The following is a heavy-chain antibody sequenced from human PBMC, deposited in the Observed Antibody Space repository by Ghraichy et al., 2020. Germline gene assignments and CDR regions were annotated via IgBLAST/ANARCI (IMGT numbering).Heavy chain of an antibody. V-gene: IGHV4-34*01. Sequence: SETLSLTCAVSGGSFSGYYWSWIRQPRGKWLEWIGEITHSGSTNYNPSLKSRVTISVDMSKNQFSLKLSSVTAADTAVYYCARGGTMRRMARADAFDIWGQGTMVPVSS. CDR2: ITHSGST. J-gene: IGHJ3*02. D-gene: IGHD3-22*01. CDR3: ARGGTMRRMARADAFDI. CDR1: GGSFSGYY.